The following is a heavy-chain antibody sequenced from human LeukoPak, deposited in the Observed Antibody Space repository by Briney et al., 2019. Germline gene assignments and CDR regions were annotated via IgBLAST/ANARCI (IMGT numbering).Heavy chain of an antibody. J-gene: IGHJ4*02. Sequence: GRSLRLSCAASGFTFSDYSMNWVRQAPGKGLEWVSYISSSSSTIFYAASEKGRFTISRDNAKNSLYLQMDSLRAEDTAVYYCASRVGALEYWGQGTMVTVSS. CDR3: ASRVGALEY. V-gene: IGHV3-48*01. CDR1: GFTFSDYS. D-gene: IGHD1-26*01. CDR2: ISSSSSTI.